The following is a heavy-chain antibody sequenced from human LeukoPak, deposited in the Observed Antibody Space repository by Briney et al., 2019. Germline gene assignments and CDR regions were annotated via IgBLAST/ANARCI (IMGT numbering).Heavy chain of an antibody. V-gene: IGHV3-66*01. CDR3: ARSGYYYDSSGSSY. Sequence: GGSLRLSCAASGFTVSSNYMSWVRQAPGKGLEWVSSISGVGSTSYADSVKGRFTISRDNSRSTLYLQMDSLRPEDTAMYYCARSGYYYDSSGSSYWGQGTLVTVSS. D-gene: IGHD3-22*01. J-gene: IGHJ4*02. CDR1: GFTVSSNY. CDR2: ISGVGST.